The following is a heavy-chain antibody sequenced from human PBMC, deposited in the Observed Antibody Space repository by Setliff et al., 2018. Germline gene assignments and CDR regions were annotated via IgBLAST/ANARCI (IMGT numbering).Heavy chain of an antibody. CDR3: ARGYYDSYARYYVVGDY. Sequence: SVKVSCKASGYTFTSYGISWVRQAPGQGLEWMGWISAYNGNTNYAQKLQGRVTMTTDTSTSTAYMELRSLRSDDTAVYYCARGYYDSYARYYVVGDYWGQGTPVTVSS. CDR2: ISAYNGNT. CDR1: GYTFTSYG. V-gene: IGHV1-18*01. J-gene: IGHJ4*02. D-gene: IGHD3-22*01.